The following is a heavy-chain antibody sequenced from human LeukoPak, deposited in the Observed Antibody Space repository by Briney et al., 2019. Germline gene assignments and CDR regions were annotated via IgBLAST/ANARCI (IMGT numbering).Heavy chain of an antibody. Sequence: GASVKVSCKASGYTFTSYGISWVRQAPGQGLEWMGWISAYNGNTNYAQKFQGRVTITRNTSISTAYMELSSVTAADTAVYYCARDIGDGYDDYYYYMDVWGKGTTVTVSS. V-gene: IGHV1-18*01. CDR3: ARDIGDGYDDYYYYMDV. CDR1: GYTFTSYG. CDR2: ISAYNGNT. D-gene: IGHD5-24*01. J-gene: IGHJ6*03.